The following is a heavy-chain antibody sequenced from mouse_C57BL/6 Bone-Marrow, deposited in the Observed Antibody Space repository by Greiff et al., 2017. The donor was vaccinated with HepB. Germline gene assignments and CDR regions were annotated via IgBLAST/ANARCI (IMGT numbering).Heavy chain of an antibody. Sequence: EVKLMESGGGLVQPGGSLSLSCAASGFTFTDYYMSWVRQPPGKALEWLGFIRNKANGYTTEYSASVKGRFTISRDNSQSILYLQMNALRAEDSATYYCARCDCGGSFAYWGQGTLVTVSA. CDR1: GFTFTDYY. CDR2: IRNKANGYTT. D-gene: IGHD2-4*01. CDR3: ARCDCGGSFAY. J-gene: IGHJ3*01. V-gene: IGHV7-3*01.